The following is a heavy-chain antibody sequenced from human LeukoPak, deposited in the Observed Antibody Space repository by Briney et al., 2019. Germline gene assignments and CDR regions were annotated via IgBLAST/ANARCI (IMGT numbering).Heavy chain of an antibody. CDR3: ARVEGYSSSAFDY. Sequence: PGGSLRLSCAASGFTFSSYSMNWVRQAPGKGLEWVSSIGSSSSYIYYADSVKGRFTISRDNAKNSLYLQMNSLRAEDTAVYYCARVEGYSSSAFDYWGQGTLVTVSS. V-gene: IGHV3-21*01. CDR2: IGSSSSYI. J-gene: IGHJ4*02. D-gene: IGHD6-6*01. CDR1: GFTFSSYS.